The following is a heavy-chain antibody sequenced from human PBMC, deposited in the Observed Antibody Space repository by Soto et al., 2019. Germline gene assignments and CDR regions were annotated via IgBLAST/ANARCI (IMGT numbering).Heavy chain of an antibody. CDR2: MHHSGST. CDR3: VRLIGNSWLDT. V-gene: IGHV4-59*08. CDR1: GGSITSHY. J-gene: IGHJ5*02. Sequence: SETLSLTCTVSGGSITSHYWSWIRQSPGKGLEWIAYMHHSGSTNYNPSLKSRVTVSIDTSNNQVSLQLNSVTPDDTAVYYCVRLIGNSWLDTWGQGTLVTVSS.